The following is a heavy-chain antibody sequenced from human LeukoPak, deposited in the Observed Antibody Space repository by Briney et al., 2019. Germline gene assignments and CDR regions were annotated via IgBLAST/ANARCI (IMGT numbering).Heavy chain of an antibody. CDR3: AKDGGYYDFWSGYKTMYYFDY. V-gene: IGHV3-33*06. Sequence: GGSLRLSCAASGFTFSSYGMHWVRQAPGKGVEWVAVIWYDGSNKYYADSVKGLFTISRDNSKNTLYLQMNSLRAEDTAVYYCAKDGGYYDFWSGYKTMYYFDYWGQGTLVTVSS. J-gene: IGHJ4*02. CDR2: IWYDGSNK. D-gene: IGHD3-3*01. CDR1: GFTFSSYG.